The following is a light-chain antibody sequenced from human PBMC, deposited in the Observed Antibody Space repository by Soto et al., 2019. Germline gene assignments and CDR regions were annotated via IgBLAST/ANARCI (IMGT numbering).Light chain of an antibody. CDR2: EVT. J-gene: IGLJ3*02. CDR3: CSSVASPNWV. Sequence: QSALTQPASVSGSPGQSITISCTGTSSDVGGCHCVSWYQQHPGKAPTLMIYEVTKRLSGVSNRFSGSKSGNTASLTLSGRQAEDEADYYCCSSVASPNWVFGGGTKLTVL. CDR1: SSDVGGCHC. V-gene: IGLV2-23*02.